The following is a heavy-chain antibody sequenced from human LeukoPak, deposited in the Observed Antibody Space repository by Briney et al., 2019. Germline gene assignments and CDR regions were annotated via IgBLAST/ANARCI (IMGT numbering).Heavy chain of an antibody. CDR1: GGSISSSSYY. CDR2: IYYSGST. Sequence: SETLSLTCTVSGGSISSSSYYWGWIRQPPGKGLEWIGSIYYSGSTYYNPSLKSRVAISVDTSKNQFSLKLSSVTAADTAVYYCASPASWGQGTLVTVSS. V-gene: IGHV4-39*01. CDR3: ASPAS. J-gene: IGHJ4*02.